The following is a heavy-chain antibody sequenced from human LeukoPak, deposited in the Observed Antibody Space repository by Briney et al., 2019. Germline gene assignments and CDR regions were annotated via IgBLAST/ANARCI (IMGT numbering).Heavy chain of an antibody. CDR3: TRLSPPRDY. CDR2: IRSKANSYAT. V-gene: IGHV3-73*01. CDR1: GFTFSGSA. J-gene: IGHJ4*02. Sequence: GGSLRLSCAASGFTFSGSAMHWVRPASGKGLEWVGRIRSKANSYATAYAASVNGRFTIPRDDSKNTAYLQMNSLKTEDTAVYYCTRLSPPRDYWGQGTLVTVSS.